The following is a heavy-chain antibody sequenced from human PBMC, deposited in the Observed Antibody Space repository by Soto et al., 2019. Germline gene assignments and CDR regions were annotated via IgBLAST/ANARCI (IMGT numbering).Heavy chain of an antibody. J-gene: IGHJ6*04. CDR2: ISGGGDGT. Sequence: EVQLLESGGGLVQPGGSLRLSCAASGFTFSTFAMSWVRQAPVKGLEWVSTISGGGDGTYYADSLKGRFTISRDNSKNTVCRPRASLRAADTAVYYCAKDLHSTSSSKMDVWGKGTTVTVSS. V-gene: IGHV3-23*01. CDR1: GFTFSTFA. D-gene: IGHD6-6*01. CDR3: AKDLHSTSSSKMDV.